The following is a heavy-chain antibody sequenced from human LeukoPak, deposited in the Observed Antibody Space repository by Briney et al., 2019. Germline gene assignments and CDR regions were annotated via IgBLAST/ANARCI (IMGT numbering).Heavy chain of an antibody. J-gene: IGHJ6*03. Sequence: SETLSLTCTVSGGSISSYYWSWIRQPPGEGLEWIGYIYYSGSTNYNPSLKSRVTISVDTSKNQFSLKLSSVTAADTAVYYCARSLTTPLYYYYYYMDVWGKGTTVTVSS. CDR1: GGSISSYY. V-gene: IGHV4-59*01. CDR2: IYYSGST. CDR3: ARSLTTPLYYYYYYMDV. D-gene: IGHD4-11*01.